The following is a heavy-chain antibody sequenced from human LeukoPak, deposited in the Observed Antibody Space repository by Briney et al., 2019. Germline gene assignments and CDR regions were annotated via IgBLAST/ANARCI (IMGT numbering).Heavy chain of an antibody. V-gene: IGHV4-59*02. J-gene: IGHJ4*02. D-gene: IGHD1-26*01. CDR2: IYYSGST. CDR1: GGSVSSYY. Sequence: KTSETLSLTCTVSGGSVSSYYWSWIRQPPGKGLEWIGYIYYSGSTNYNPSLKSRVTTSVDTSKNQFSLKLSSVTAADTAVYYCARGAVRPVLFDYWGQGTLVTVSS. CDR3: ARGAVRPVLFDY.